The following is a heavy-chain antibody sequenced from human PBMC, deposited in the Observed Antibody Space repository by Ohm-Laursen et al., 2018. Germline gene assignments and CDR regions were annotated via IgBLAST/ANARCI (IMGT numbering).Heavy chain of an antibody. J-gene: IGHJ4*02. CDR3: ARGPGSYPFDFDY. CDR1: GGTFSSYA. CDR2: IIPIFGTA. V-gene: IGHV1-69*13. Sequence: SVKISCKASGGTFSSYAISWVRQAPGQGLEWMGGIIPIFGTANYAQRFQGKVTITADESTSTAYMELSSLRSEDTAVYYCARGPGSYPFDFDYWGQGTLVTVSS. D-gene: IGHD1-26*01.